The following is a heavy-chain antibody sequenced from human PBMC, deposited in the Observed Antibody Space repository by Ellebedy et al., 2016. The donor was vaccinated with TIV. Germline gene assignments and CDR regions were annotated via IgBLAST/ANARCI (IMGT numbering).Heavy chain of an antibody. Sequence: GESLKISCAASGFTFSRYAMTWVRQAPGKGLEWVSTISNTGSRTYYADSVEGRFIISRDNSKKTLYLQMNSLRAEDTAVYYCAKDRTSGDGYWVFDQWGQGTLVTVSS. J-gene: IGHJ4*02. CDR3: AKDRTSGDGYWVFDQ. D-gene: IGHD5-18*01. CDR1: GFTFSRYA. V-gene: IGHV3-23*01. CDR2: ISNTGSRT.